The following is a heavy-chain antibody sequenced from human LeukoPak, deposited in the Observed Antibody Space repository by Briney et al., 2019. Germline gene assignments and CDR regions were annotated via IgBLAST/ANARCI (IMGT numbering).Heavy chain of an antibody. CDR3: AREAYDYDTSGYYDNYYYHYMDV. J-gene: IGHJ6*03. D-gene: IGHD3-22*01. CDR2: IKRDGSEK. CDR1: GFEFTFSSYW. Sequence: GGSLRLSCAASGFEFTFSSYWMTWVRQAPGKGLEWVANIKRDGSEKYYVDSVKGRFTISRDNAKNSLYLQMNSLRAEDTAVYYCAREAYDYDTSGYYDNYYYHYMDVWGKGTTVTVSS. V-gene: IGHV3-7*01.